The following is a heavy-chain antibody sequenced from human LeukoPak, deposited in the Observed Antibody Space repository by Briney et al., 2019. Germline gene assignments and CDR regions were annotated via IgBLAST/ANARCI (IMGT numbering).Heavy chain of an antibody. D-gene: IGHD3-16*02. CDR1: GFTFDDYA. CDR3: ARDLYVWGSYRSYYFDY. Sequence: PGRSLRLSRAASGFTFDDYAMHWVRHAPGKGLEWVSGISWNSGSIGYADSVKGRFTISRDNAKNSLYLQMNSLRAEDTAVYYCARDLYVWGSYRSYYFDYWGQGTLVTVSS. J-gene: IGHJ4*02. CDR2: ISWNSGSI. V-gene: IGHV3-9*01.